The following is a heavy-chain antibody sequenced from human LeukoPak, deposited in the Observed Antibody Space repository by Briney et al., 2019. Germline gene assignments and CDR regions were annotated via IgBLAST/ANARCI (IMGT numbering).Heavy chain of an antibody. D-gene: IGHD5-12*01. V-gene: IGHV5-51*01. J-gene: IGHJ4*02. CDR1: GYSFTSYW. CDR2: IFPGDSDT. Sequence: GVSLQISSEGSGYSFTSYWIGWARPMRGKGLEWMGIIFPGDSDTRYSPYFQGQVTISADKSISTAHLLWSSLTAAVSALQCFTRRISSGYVVDNWGQGTLVTVSS. CDR3: TRRISSGYVVDN.